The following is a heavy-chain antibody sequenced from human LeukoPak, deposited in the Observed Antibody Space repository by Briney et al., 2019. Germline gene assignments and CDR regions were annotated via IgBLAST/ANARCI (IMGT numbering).Heavy chain of an antibody. D-gene: IGHD1-26*01. J-gene: IGHJ4*02. V-gene: IGHV1-46*01. Sequence: ASVKVSCKASGGTFSSYAISWVRQAPGQGLEWMGIINPSGGSTSYAQKFQGRVTMTRDTSTSTVYMELSSLRSEDTAVYYCARVREYSGSYYPFDYWGQGTLVTVSS. CDR1: GGTFSSYA. CDR2: INPSGGST. CDR3: ARVREYSGSYYPFDY.